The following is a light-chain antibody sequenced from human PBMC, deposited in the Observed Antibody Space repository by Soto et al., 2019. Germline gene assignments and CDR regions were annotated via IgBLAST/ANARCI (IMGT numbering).Light chain of an antibody. CDR2: AAS. V-gene: IGKV1-39*01. CDR3: HQTAATPWT. J-gene: IGKJ1*01. CDR1: QNIGVY. Sequence: DIQMTQSPSSLSASVGDRVTITCRASQNIGVYLNWYQKKPGKAPKLLIHAASSLHSGVPSTFSGSGSGTDFALTISGLKPEDFATYYCHQTAATPWTFAQGTKVEIK.